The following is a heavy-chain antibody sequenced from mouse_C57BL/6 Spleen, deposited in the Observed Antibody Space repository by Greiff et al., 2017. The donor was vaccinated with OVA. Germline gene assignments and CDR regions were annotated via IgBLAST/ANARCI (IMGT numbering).Heavy chain of an antibody. V-gene: IGHV1-15*01. D-gene: IGHD1-1*01. CDR3: TRSLHYYSSSYGYFDY. CDR2: IDPETGGT. Sequence: VQLQQSGAELVRPGASVTLSCKASGYTFTDYEMHWVKQTPVHGLEWIGAIDPETGGTAYNQKFKGKAILTADKSSSTAYMELRSLTSEDSAVYYCTRSLHYYSSSYGYFDYWGQGTTLTVSS. CDR1: GYTFTDYE. J-gene: IGHJ2*01.